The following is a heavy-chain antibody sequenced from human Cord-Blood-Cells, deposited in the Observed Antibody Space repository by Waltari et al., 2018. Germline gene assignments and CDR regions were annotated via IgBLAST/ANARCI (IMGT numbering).Heavy chain of an antibody. CDR3: ARVGFGSRAWFDP. Sequence: QLQLQASGPGLVKPSETLSPTCPVPGGSIRTSIYYWGRIRQPPGKGLEWIGSIYYSGSTYYNPSLKSRVTISVDTSKNQFSLKLSSVTAADTAVYYCARVGFGSRAWFDPWGQGTLVTVSS. V-gene: IGHV4-39*07. CDR1: GGSIRTSIYY. D-gene: IGHD3-16*01. CDR2: IYYSGST. J-gene: IGHJ5*02.